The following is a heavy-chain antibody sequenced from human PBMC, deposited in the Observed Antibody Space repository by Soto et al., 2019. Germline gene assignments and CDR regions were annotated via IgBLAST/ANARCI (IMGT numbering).Heavy chain of an antibody. V-gene: IGHV3-21*01. Sequence: EVQLVESGGGLVKPGGSLRLSCAASGFTFSSYSMNWVRQAQGKGLEWVSSISSSSSYIYYAESVKGRFTISRDNAKNSLYLQMNGLRAEDTAVYYCARDVATMVRGVIITSSRFDYWGQRTLVTVSS. J-gene: IGHJ4*02. CDR1: GFTFSSYS. D-gene: IGHD3-10*01. CDR2: ISSSSSYI. CDR3: ARDVATMVRGVIITSSRFDY.